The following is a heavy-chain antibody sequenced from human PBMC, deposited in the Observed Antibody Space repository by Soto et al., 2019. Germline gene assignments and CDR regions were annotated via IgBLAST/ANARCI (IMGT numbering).Heavy chain of an antibody. D-gene: IGHD3-3*01. CDR3: ARRSIFTWSDAFDI. CDR1: GYTFTSYY. V-gene: IGHV1-46*01. CDR2: INPSGGIT. Sequence: QVELVQSGAEVKKPGASVNVSCKAAGYTFTSYYMHWVRQAPGQGLEWMGFINPSGGITTYAQKFQARITMTSDTSTSTVYMELRTLKSEDMAFYYCARRSIFTWSDAFDIWGQGTMVTVSA. J-gene: IGHJ3*02.